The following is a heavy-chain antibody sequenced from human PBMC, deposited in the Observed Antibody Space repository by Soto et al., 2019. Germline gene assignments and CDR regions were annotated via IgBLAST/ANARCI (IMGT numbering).Heavy chain of an antibody. Sequence: SETLSLTCTVSGGSISSGGYYWSWIRQHPGKRLEWIGYVYYSGSTNYNPSLKSRVTISVNLSKNQFSLRLSSVTTADTALYYCARTTAVPNTLRSRYFFDYWGQGTLFTVS. CDR1: GGSISSGGYY. CDR2: VYYSGST. D-gene: IGHD4-17*01. CDR3: ARTTAVPNTLRSRYFFDY. V-gene: IGHV4-61*08. J-gene: IGHJ4*02.